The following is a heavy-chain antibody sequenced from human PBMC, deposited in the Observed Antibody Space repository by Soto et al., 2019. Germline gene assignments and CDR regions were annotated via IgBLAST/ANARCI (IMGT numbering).Heavy chain of an antibody. CDR3: ARDQVDGPYYYGMDV. J-gene: IGHJ6*02. Sequence: GGSLRLSCAASGFTFSSYGMHWVRQAPGKGLEWVAVIWYDGSNKYYADSVKGRFTISRDNSKNTLYLQMNSLRAEDTAVYYCARDQVDGPYYYGMDVWGQGTTVTVSS. CDR2: IWYDGSNK. D-gene: IGHD3-9*01. CDR1: GFTFSSYG. V-gene: IGHV3-33*01.